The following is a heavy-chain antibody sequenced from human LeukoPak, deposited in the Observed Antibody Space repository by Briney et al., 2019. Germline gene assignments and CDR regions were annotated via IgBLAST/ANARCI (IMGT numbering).Heavy chain of an antibody. CDR3: ARAPGVGATRPNDY. D-gene: IGHD1-26*01. CDR2: IYYGGSA. V-gene: IGHV4-39*07. J-gene: IGHJ4*02. Sequence: SDTLSLTCTVSGGSITSSGFYWGWIRQPPGKGLEWIGNIYYGGSAYYNPSLKSRVTISVDTSKNQFSLKLSSVTAADTAVYYCARAPGVGATRPNDYWGQGTLVTVSS. CDR1: GGSITSSGFY.